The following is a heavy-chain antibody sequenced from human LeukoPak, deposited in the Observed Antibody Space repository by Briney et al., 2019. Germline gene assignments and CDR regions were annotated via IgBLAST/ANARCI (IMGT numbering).Heavy chain of an antibody. D-gene: IGHD5/OR15-5a*01. V-gene: IGHV4-4*02. J-gene: IGHJ4*02. Sequence: SGTLSLTCVVSGVSISSCNWWTWVRQPPGKGLEWIGEISHCGDTKYSPSLRTRVTISIDRSKHHLSLNLNSVTAADTSIYYCSTREQSRTDVVPPDYWGQGTLGTGSS. CDR3: STREQSRTDVVPPDY. CDR1: GVSISSCNW. CDR2: ISHCGDT.